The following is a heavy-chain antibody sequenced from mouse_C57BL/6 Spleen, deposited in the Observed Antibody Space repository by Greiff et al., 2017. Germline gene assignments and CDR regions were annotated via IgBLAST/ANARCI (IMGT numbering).Heavy chain of an antibody. CDR2: IDPDTGGP. CDR3: TRSHFDV. Sequence: VKLVESGAELVRPGASVTLSCKASGYTFTDYDMHWVKQTPVHGLEWIGAIDPDTGGPSYNQTFKGQVILTADKSSSTDYMELRSLTSEDSAVYYCTRSHFDVWGTGTTVTVSS. CDR1: GYTFTDYD. V-gene: IGHV1-15*01. J-gene: IGHJ1*03.